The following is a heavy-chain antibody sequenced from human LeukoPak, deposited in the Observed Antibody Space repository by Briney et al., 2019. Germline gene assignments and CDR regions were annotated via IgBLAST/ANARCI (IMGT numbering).Heavy chain of an antibody. J-gene: IGHJ6*02. V-gene: IGHV1-18*01. CDR1: GYTFTSYG. CDR3: AREYYYDSSGYYPWGYYYGMDV. Sequence: ASVKVSCKASGYTFTSYGISWVRQAPGQGLEWMGWISPYNGNTNYAQKVQGRVTMTRNTSTITAYMELRSLRSDDTAVYYCAREYYYDSSGYYPWGYYYGMDVWGQGTTVTVSS. D-gene: IGHD3-22*01. CDR2: ISPYNGNT.